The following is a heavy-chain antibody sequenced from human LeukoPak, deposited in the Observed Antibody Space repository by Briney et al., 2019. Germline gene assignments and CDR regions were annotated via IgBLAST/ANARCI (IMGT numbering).Heavy chain of an antibody. CDR3: ASLTTVVTGLDC. Sequence: SETLSLTCAVYGGSFSGYYWSWIRQPPGKGLEWIGEINHSGSTNYNPSLKSRVTISVDTSKNQFSLKLSSVTAADTAVYYCASLTTVVTGLDCWGQGTLATVSS. D-gene: IGHD4-17*01. J-gene: IGHJ4*02. CDR2: INHSGST. V-gene: IGHV4-34*01. CDR1: GGSFSGYY.